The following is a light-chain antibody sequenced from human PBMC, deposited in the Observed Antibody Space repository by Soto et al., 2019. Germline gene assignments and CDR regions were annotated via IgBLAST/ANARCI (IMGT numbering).Light chain of an antibody. CDR1: NSDVGGYNY. CDR3: SSYTTSNTRQIV. J-gene: IGLJ1*01. V-gene: IGLV2-14*01. CDR2: DVS. Sequence: QSVLTQPASVSGSPGQSITISCTGTNSDVGGYNYVSWYQQHPGKAPKLMIYDVSSRPSGVSDRFSGSKSGNTASLTISGLQAEDEADYYCSSYTTSNTRQIVFGTGT.